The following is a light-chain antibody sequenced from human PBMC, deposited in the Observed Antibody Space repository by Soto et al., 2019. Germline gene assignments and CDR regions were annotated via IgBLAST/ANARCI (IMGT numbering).Light chain of an antibody. J-gene: IGLJ1*01. V-gene: IGLV2-18*02. CDR2: EAS. CDR3: SAYTVSRTYV. Sequence: QSALTQPPSVSGSPGQSVTISCTGTSTDFVSYNRVSWYQQPPGTAPKLIIYEASNRPSGVPDRFSGSKSGNTASLTISGLQAADEADYYCSAYTVSRTYVFGTGSKVTVL. CDR1: STDFVSYNR.